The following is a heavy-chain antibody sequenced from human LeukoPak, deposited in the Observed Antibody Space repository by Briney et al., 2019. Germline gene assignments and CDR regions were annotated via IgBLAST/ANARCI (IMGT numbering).Heavy chain of an antibody. D-gene: IGHD3-10*01. CDR3: ARELGPMVRGVIRWFDP. J-gene: IGHJ5*02. CDR1: GYTFTGYY. Sequence: ASVKVSCKASGYTFTGYYMHWVRQAPGQGLEWMGWINPNSGGTNCAQKFQGRVTMTRDTSISTAYMELSRLRSDDTAVYYCARELGPMVRGVIRWFDPWGQGTLVTVSS. V-gene: IGHV1-2*02. CDR2: INPNSGGT.